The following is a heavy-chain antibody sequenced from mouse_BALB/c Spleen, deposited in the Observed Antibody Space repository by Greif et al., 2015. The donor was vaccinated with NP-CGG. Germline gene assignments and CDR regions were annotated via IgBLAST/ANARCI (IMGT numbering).Heavy chain of an antibody. J-gene: IGHJ1*01. CDR3: ARDINYGSLSWYFDV. CDR1: GFTFTDYY. Sequence: EVKVEESGGGLVHPGGSLRLSRATSGFTFTDYYMSWVRQPPGKALEWLGFIRNKANGYTTEYSASVKGRVTISRDNSQRILYLQMNNLRAEDSASYYCARDINYGSLSWYFDVRAAGSTVTVSS. V-gene: IGHV7-3*02. CDR2: IRNKANGYTT. D-gene: IGHD1-1*01.